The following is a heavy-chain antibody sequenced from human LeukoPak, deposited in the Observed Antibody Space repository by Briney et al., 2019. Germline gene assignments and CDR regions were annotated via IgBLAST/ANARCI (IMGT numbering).Heavy chain of an antibody. V-gene: IGHV1-18*01. CDR2: VSAYNGNT. CDR3: ARDAPQWRNAFDF. CDR1: GYTFTSTG. D-gene: IGHD6-19*01. J-gene: IGHJ3*01. Sequence: GASVKVSCKASGYTFTSTGICWVRQAPGQGLEWMGWVSAYNGNTNYAQEFQGRVTMTRDTSTSTAYMELRNLRSDDTAMYYCARDAPQWRNAFDFWGQGTMVTVSS.